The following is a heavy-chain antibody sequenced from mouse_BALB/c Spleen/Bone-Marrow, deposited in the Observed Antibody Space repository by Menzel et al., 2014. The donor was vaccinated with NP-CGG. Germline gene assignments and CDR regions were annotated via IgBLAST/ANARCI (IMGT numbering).Heavy chain of an antibody. V-gene: IGHV1-20*02. CDR1: GYSFTGYF. J-gene: IGHJ1*01. Sequence: EVKLVESGPELVKPGASVKISCKASGYSFTGYFMNWVMQSHGESLEWIGRINPYNGDTFYSQKFKGKATLTVDKSSSTAHMELRSLASEDSAVYYCAREGGYYYGSSPYFDVWGAGTTVTVSS. CDR2: INPYNGDT. D-gene: IGHD1-1*01. CDR3: AREGGYYYGSSPYFDV.